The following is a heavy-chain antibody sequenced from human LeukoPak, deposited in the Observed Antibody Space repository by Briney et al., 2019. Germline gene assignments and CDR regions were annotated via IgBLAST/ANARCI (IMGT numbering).Heavy chain of an antibody. D-gene: IGHD3-22*01. V-gene: IGHV3-20*01. Sequence: PGGSLRLSCVASGFTFDDYGMGWVRQVPGKGLEWVSGTNWNGGSTGYADSVKGRFTISRDNAKNSLYLQMNSLRAEDTALYHCARGTEVYYDSSSYYSYWGQGTLVTVSS. J-gene: IGHJ4*02. CDR1: GFTFDDYG. CDR2: TNWNGGST. CDR3: ARGTEVYYDSSSYYSY.